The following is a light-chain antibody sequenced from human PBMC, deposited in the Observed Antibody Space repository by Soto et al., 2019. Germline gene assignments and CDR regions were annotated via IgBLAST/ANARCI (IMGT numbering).Light chain of an antibody. CDR2: KAS. Sequence: DIQMTQSPSTLSASVGDRVTITCRASQTISSWLAWYQQKPGKAPKLLIYKASSLESGVPSRFSGSGSGTECTLTISSLQPDDFATYYCQQYSSYSGFGGGTKVEIK. J-gene: IGKJ4*01. CDR3: QQYSSYSG. V-gene: IGKV1-5*03. CDR1: QTISSW.